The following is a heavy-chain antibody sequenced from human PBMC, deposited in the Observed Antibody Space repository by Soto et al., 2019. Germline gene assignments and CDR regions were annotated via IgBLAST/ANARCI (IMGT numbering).Heavy chain of an antibody. CDR3: AIENGPIFVSPPPIWFDP. V-gene: IGHV1-69*12. D-gene: IGHD3-3*02. CDR2: IIPIFGTA. CDR1: GGTFSSYA. J-gene: IGHJ5*02. Sequence: QVQLVQSGAEVKKPGSSVKVSCKASGGTFSSYAISWVRQAPGQGLEWMGGIIPIFGTANYAQKFQGRVKITADXXTXTXXMELSSLRSEDTAVYYCAIENGPIFVSPPPIWFDPWGQGTLVTVSS.